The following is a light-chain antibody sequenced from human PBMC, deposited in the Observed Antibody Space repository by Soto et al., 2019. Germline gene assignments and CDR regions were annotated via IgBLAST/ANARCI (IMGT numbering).Light chain of an antibody. CDR2: SAS. Sequence: DIQLTQSPSVLSASVGDTVTITCRASQALSNYLAWYQQKPGNAPDLLIYSASTLQSGVPSRFSGSGSETEFSLTISALQPEDFATYYCQQLSRYPLTFGGGTKVDIK. J-gene: IGKJ4*01. CDR3: QQLSRYPLT. CDR1: QALSNY. V-gene: IGKV1-9*01.